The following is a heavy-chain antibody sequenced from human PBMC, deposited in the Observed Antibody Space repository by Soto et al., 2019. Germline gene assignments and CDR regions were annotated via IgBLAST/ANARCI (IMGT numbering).Heavy chain of an antibody. CDR2: ISYDGSNK. J-gene: IGHJ4*02. D-gene: IGHD3-22*01. Sequence: GGSLRLSCAASGFTFSSYAMHWVRQAPGKGLEWVAVISYDGSNKYYADSVKGRFTISRDNSKNTLYLQMNSLRAEDTAVYYCARWFNYYDSSGYFRSLDYWGQGTLVTVSS. V-gene: IGHV3-30-3*01. CDR3: ARWFNYYDSSGYFRSLDY. CDR1: GFTFSSYA.